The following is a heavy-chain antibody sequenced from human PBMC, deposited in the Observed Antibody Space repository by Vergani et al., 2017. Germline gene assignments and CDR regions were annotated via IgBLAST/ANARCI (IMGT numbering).Heavy chain of an antibody. D-gene: IGHD2-15*01. V-gene: IGHV3-74*01. Sequence: EVQLVESEGGLVQPGGSLRLSCAASGFTFSSYWMHWVRQAPGKGLVWVSRINSDGSSTSYADSVKGRFTISRDNAKNTLYLQMNSLRAEDTAVYYCARARGVVVAGVYYYYMDVWGKGTTVTVSS. CDR1: GFTFSSYW. CDR3: ARARGVVVAGVYYYYMDV. CDR2: INSDGSST. J-gene: IGHJ6*03.